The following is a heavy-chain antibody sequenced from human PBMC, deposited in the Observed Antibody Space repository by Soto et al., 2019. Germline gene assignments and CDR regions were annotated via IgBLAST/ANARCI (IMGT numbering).Heavy chain of an antibody. CDR2: IKSKVDGGTA. CDR3: TTLSYLYYDGMDV. CDR1: GFTFSNAW. D-gene: IGHD2-2*01. Sequence: EVQLVESGGGLVKPGGSLRLSCAASGFTFSNAWMNWVRQGPGKGLEWHGRIKSKVDGGTADYGAATKGRFNISRDDLKNMLYLQMNSLKPDDTAVYYCTTLSYLYYDGMDVWGQGTTVTVS. J-gene: IGHJ6*02. V-gene: IGHV3-15*01.